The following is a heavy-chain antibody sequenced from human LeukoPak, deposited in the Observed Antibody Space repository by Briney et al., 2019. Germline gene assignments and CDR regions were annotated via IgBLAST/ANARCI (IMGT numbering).Heavy chain of an antibody. D-gene: IGHD6-13*01. Sequence: GASVKVSCKASGYTFTGYYMHWVRQAPGQGLEWMGWINTNTGNPTYAQGFTGRFVFSLDTSVSTAYLQISSLKAEDTAVYYCARTGVSIAAAGKFDPWGQGTLVTVSS. V-gene: IGHV7-4-1*02. J-gene: IGHJ5*02. CDR1: GYTFTGYY. CDR3: ARTGVSIAAAGKFDP. CDR2: INTNTGNP.